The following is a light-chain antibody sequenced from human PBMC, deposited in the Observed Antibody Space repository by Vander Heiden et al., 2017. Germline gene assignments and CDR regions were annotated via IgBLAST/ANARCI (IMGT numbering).Light chain of an antibody. CDR1: QGISNY. V-gene: IGKV1-27*01. J-gene: IGKJ3*01. CDR2: AAS. Sequence: DIQMTQSPSSLSASVGDRFTITCRSSQGISNYLAWYQQKPGKVPKLLIYAASTLQSGVPCRFTGSASGTDFTLTIRILHPEDVATYYCQGDNSALFTFGHGTKVDIK. CDR3: QGDNSALFT.